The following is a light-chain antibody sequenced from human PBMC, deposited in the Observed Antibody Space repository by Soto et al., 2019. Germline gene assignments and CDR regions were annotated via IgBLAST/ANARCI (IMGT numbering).Light chain of an antibody. CDR2: TAS. CDR3: QQYNSYS. CDR1: RDIGDR. V-gene: IGKV1-5*03. J-gene: IGKJ1*01. Sequence: DIQMTQSPSSVSASVGDRVTITCRASRDIGDRLAWFRHKPGKAPQLLIQTASTLVRETPSRFSGSGSGTEFTLTISSLQPDDFATYYCQQYNSYSFGQGTKVDIK.